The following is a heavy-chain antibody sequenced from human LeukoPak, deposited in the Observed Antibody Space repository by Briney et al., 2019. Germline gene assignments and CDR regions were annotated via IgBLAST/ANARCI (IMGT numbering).Heavy chain of an antibody. CDR1: GGSISSYY. CDR3: ARTYCSGGSCHFDY. CDR2: IYYSGNT. Sequence: SETLSLTCTVSGGSISSYYWSWIRQPPWKGLEWIGYIYYSGNTDSNPSLKSRVTISVDTSKNQFSLKLSSVTAADTAVYYCARTYCSGGSCHFDYWGQGTLVTVSS. V-gene: IGHV4-59*08. D-gene: IGHD2-15*01. J-gene: IGHJ4*02.